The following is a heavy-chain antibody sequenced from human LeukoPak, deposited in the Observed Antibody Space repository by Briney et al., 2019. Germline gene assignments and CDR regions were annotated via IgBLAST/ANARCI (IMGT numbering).Heavy chain of an antibody. J-gene: IGHJ4*02. CDR2: IKQDGSEK. CDR3: ARASPGVTMDY. V-gene: IGHV3-7*01. D-gene: IGHD2-21*02. CDR1: GFTFSSYW. Sequence: PGGSLRLSCAASGFTFSSYWMSWVRQAPGKGLEWVANIKQDGSEKYYVDSVKGRFTISRDNAKNSLYLQMNGLRAEDTAVYYCARASPGVTMDYWGQGTPVTVSS.